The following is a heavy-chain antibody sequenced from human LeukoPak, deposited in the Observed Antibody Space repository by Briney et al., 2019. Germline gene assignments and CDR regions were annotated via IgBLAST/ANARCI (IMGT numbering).Heavy chain of an antibody. CDR2: IYYSGST. D-gene: IGHD6-19*01. V-gene: IGHV4-59*01. CDR1: SDSISSYY. Sequence: SETLSLTCTVSSDSISSYYWNWIRQPPGKGLEWIGYIYYSGSTNYNPSLKSRVTISVDTSKNQFSLKLSSVTAADTAVYYCARGGYSSGWYEGEFDYWGQGTLVTVSS. CDR3: ARGGYSSGWYEGEFDY. J-gene: IGHJ4*02.